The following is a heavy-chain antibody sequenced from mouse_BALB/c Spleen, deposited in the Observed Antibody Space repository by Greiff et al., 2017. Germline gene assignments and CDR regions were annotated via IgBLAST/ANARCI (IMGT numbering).Heavy chain of an antibody. J-gene: IGHJ3*01. CDR2: ISDGGSYT. CDR3: ARDKDYRYDRFSWFAY. D-gene: IGHD2-14*01. V-gene: IGHV5-4*02. CDR1: GFTFSDYY. Sequence: EVKLVESGGGLVKPGGSLKLSCAASGFTFSDYYMYWVRQTPEKRLEWVATISDGGSYTYYPDSVKGRFTISRDNAKNNLYLQMSSLKSEDTAMYYCARDKDYRYDRFSWFAYWGQGTLVTVSA.